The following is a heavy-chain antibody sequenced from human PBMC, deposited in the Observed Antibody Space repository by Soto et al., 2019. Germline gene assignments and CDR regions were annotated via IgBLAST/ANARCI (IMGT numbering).Heavy chain of an antibody. V-gene: IGHV3-13*05. CDR1: GFSFRDYX. Sequence: EVQLVESGGXXVQPGESLRLSCAASGFSFRDYXMHWVRQRKGKGLEWXXXXGAARDPYYVGSVKGRFSVSRDNAQNSFFLQMNNLRVDDTAVYFCARAYLGRLPRRADYYYAMDVWGRGTTVTVSS. CDR3: ARAYLGRLPRRADYYYAMDV. J-gene: IGHJ6*02. D-gene: IGHD1-26*01. CDR2: XGAARDP.